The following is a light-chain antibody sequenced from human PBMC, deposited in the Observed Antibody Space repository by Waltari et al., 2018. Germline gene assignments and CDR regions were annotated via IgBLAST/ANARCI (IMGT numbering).Light chain of an antibody. CDR3: SSYTTSTWV. J-gene: IGLJ3*02. CDR2: DVT. Sequence: QSALTQPASVSGSPGQSITISCTGTSSDVGGYNYVSWYQQHPGKAPKLMIYDVTKRPSGVSTRFSVSKSANTASLTISGLQAEDEADYYCSSYTTSTWVFGGGTKLTVL. CDR1: SSDVGGYNY. V-gene: IGLV2-14*01.